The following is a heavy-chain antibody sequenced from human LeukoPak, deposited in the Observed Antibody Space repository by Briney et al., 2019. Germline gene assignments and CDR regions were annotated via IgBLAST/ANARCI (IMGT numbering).Heavy chain of an antibody. CDR1: GYTFTSYY. V-gene: IGHV1-46*01. Sequence: ASVKVSCKASGYTFTSYYMHWVRQAPGQGLEWMGIINPSGGSTSYEQKFQDRVTMAWDTSTSTVYMELSSLRSEDTAVYYCAREMSTDRAFEYWGQGTLVTVSS. D-gene: IGHD2-2*01. CDR2: INPSGGST. J-gene: IGHJ4*02. CDR3: AREMSTDRAFEY.